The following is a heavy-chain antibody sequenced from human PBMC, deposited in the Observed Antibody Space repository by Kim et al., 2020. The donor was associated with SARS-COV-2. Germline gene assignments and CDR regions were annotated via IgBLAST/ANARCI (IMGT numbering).Heavy chain of an antibody. Sequence: DSVKGRFTISRDNAKNSLYLQMNSLRAEDTAVYYCARAYDFWSGYYTPDYWGQGTLVTVSS. V-gene: IGHV3-7*01. J-gene: IGHJ4*02. CDR3: ARAYDFWSGYYTPDY. D-gene: IGHD3-3*01.